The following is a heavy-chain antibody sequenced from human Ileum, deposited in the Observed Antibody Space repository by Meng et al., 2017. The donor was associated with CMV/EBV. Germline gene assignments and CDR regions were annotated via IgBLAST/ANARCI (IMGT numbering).Heavy chain of an antibody. CDR2: ISYSGTT. V-gene: IGHV4-39*07. CDR3: ARDMSIRWFYY. Sequence: QLQLEESGPGLVKPSETLSLPCSVSGGSTTDYWGWIRQPPGKGLEWIGSISYSGTTYYNPSLKSRLTVSLDTSKTQFSLMLTSVTAADTAVYYCARDMSIRWFYYWGQGTLVTVSS. CDR1: GGSTTDY. D-gene: IGHD3-3*02. J-gene: IGHJ4*02.